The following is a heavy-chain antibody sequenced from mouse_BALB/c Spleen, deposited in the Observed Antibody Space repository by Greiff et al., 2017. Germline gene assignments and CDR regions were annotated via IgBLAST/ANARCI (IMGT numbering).Heavy chain of an antibody. J-gene: IGHJ4*01. V-gene: IGHV3-2*02. D-gene: IGHD2-3*01. CDR1: GYSITSDYA. CDR2: ISYSGST. CDR3: ARGGWLLRYAIDY. Sequence: VQLQQSGPGLVKPSQSLSLTCTVTGYSITSDYAWNWIRQFPGNKLEWMGYISYSGSTSHNPALKSRISITRDTSKNQFFLQLNSVTTEDTATYYCARGGWLLRYAIDYWGQGTSVTVSS.